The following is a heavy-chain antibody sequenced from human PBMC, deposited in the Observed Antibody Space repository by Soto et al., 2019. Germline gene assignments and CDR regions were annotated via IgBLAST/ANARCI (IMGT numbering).Heavy chain of an antibody. Sequence: SQTLSLTCAISGDSVSSNSAAWNWIRQSPSRGLEWLGRTYYRSKRYNDYAVSVKSRITINPDTSKNQFSLQLNSVTPEDTAVYYCAKEGAWVSGYFYYYYYMDVWGKGTTVTVSS. V-gene: IGHV6-1*01. CDR2: TYYRSKRYN. CDR3: AKEGAWVSGYFYYYYYMDV. CDR1: GDSVSSNSAA. D-gene: IGHD6-13*01. J-gene: IGHJ6*03.